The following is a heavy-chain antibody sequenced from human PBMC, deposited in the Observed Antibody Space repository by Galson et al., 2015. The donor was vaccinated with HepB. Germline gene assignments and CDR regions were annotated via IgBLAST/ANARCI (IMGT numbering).Heavy chain of an antibody. V-gene: IGHV3-30-3*01. CDR1: GFTFSSYA. J-gene: IGHJ3*02. CDR2: ISYDGSNK. CDR3: ATDIVVVPASRAFDI. Sequence: SLRHSCAASGFTFSSYAMHWVRQAPGKGLEWVAVISYDGSNKYYADSVKGRFTISRDNSKNTLYLQMNSLRAEDTAVYYCATDIVVVPASRAFDIWGQGTMVTVSS. D-gene: IGHD2-2*01.